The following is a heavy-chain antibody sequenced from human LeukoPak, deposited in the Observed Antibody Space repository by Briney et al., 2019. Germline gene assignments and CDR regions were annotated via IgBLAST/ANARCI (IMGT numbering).Heavy chain of an antibody. D-gene: IGHD1-7*01. V-gene: IGHV4-31*03. J-gene: IGHJ5*02. CDR2: IYYSGST. CDR1: GGFISSGGYY. CDR3: AREKKGNYKTNWFDP. Sequence: SQTLSLTCTVSGGFISSGGYYWSWIRQHPGKGLEWIGYIYYSGSTYYNPSLKSRVTISVDTSKNQFSLKLRSVTAADTAVYYCAREKKGNYKTNWFDPWGQGTLVTVSS.